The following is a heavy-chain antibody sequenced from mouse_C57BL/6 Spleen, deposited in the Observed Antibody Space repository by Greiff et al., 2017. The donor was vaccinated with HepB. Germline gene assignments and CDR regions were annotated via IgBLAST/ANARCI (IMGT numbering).Heavy chain of an antibody. CDR2: IDPSDSET. J-gene: IGHJ4*01. D-gene: IGHD1-1*01. CDR3: ARLGTTVVAPYGMDY. V-gene: IGHV1-52*01. Sequence: QVQLQQPGAELVRPGSSVKLSCKASGYTFTSYWMHWVKQRPIQGLEWIGNIDPSDSETHYNQKFKDKATLTVDKSSSTAYMQLRSLTSEDSAVYYCARLGTTVVAPYGMDYWGQGTSVTVSS. CDR1: GYTFTSYW.